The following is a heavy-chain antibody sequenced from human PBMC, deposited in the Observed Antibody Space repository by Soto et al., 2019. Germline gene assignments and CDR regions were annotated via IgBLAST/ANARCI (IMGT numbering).Heavy chain of an antibody. CDR2: ISSDGGST. J-gene: IGHJ4*02. CDR1: GFTFSSYA. CDR3: ARGDRAAAGNPLFDY. D-gene: IGHD6-13*01. V-gene: IGHV3-64*01. Sequence: GGSLRLSCAASGFTFSSYAMHWVRQAPGKGLEYVSAISSDGGSTYYANSVKGRLTISRDNSKNTLYLQMGSLRAEDMAVYYCARGDRAAAGNPLFDYWGQGTLVTVSS.